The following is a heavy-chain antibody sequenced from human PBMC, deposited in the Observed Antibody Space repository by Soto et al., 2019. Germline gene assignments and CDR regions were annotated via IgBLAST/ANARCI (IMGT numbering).Heavy chain of an antibody. CDR3: ARVGVYQQLVLGRNYYYYYGMDV. Sequence: SVKVSCKASGGTFSSYAISWVRQAPGQGLEWMGGIIPIFGTANYAQKFKSRVTITADESTSTDYIEKSNQRSEDTAEYNRARVGVYQQLVLGRNYYYYYGMDVWGQGTTVTVSS. CDR2: IIPIFGTA. CDR1: GGTFSSYA. D-gene: IGHD6-13*01. V-gene: IGHV1-69*13. J-gene: IGHJ6*02.